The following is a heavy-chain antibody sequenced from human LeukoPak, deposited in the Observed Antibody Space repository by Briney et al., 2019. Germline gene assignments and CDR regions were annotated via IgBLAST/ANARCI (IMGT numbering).Heavy chain of an antibody. CDR2: IIPIFGTA. J-gene: IGHJ4*02. D-gene: IGHD2-21*01. V-gene: IGHV1-69*13. Sequence: SVKVSCKASGGTFSSYAISWVRQAPGQGLEWMGGIIPIFGTANYAQKFQGRVTITADESTSIAYMDLSSLRSEDTAVYYCARSGTYCGGDCYQLDYWGQGTLVTVSS. CDR1: GGTFSSYA. CDR3: ARSGTYCGGDCYQLDY.